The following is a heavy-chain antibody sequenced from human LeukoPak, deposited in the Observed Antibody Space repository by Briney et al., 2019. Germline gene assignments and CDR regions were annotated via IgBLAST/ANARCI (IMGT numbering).Heavy chain of an antibody. V-gene: IGHV1-8*01. CDR3: ARANPLGAPSDY. J-gene: IGHJ4*02. D-gene: IGHD1-26*01. CDR2: MNPNSGNT. CDR1: GYTFTSYD. Sequence: ASMKVSCKASGYTFTSYDINWVRQATGQGLEWMGWMNPNSGNTGYAQEFQGRVTMTRNTSISTAYMELSNLRSEDTAVYYCARANPLGAPSDYWGQGTLVTVSS.